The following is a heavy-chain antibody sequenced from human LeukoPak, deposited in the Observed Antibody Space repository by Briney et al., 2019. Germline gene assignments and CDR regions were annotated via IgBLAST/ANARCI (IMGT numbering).Heavy chain of an antibody. V-gene: IGHV3-21*01. CDR3: ARGEGNDYSNFRPIDY. CDR2: ISSSSSYI. J-gene: IGHJ4*02. Sequence: GGSLRLSCAASGFTFSSYSMNWVRQAPGKGLEWVSFISSSSSYIYYADSVKGRFTISRDNAKNSLYLQMNSLRAEDTAVYYCARGEGNDYSNFRPIDYWGQGTLVTVSS. D-gene: IGHD4-11*01. CDR1: GFTFSSYS.